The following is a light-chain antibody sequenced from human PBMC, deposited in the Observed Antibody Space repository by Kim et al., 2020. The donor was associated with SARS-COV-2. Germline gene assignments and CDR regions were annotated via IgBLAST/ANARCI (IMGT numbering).Light chain of an antibody. CDR3: NSYTTSDTWV. CDR1: SSDVGTYNY. Sequence: GQSITVSCTGTSSDVGTYNYVSWYQQHPGKVPKLLIYGVSKRPSGISDRFSGSKSGNTASLTISGLQAEDEADYYRNSYTTSDTWVFGGGTKVTVL. J-gene: IGLJ3*02. CDR2: GVS. V-gene: IGLV2-14*03.